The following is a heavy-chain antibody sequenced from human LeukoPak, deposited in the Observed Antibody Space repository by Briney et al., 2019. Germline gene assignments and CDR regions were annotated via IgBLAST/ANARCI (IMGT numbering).Heavy chain of an antibody. CDR3: AREDCSSTSCYAGYMDV. CDR1: GGSISSGGYY. V-gene: IGHV4-31*03. D-gene: IGHD2-2*01. CDR2: IYYSGST. Sequence: SETLSLTCTVSGGSISSGGYYWSWIRQHPGKGLEWIGYIYYSGSTYYNPSPKSRVTISVDTSKNQFSLKLSSVTAADTAVYYCAREDCSSTSCYAGYMDVWGKGTTVTVSS. J-gene: IGHJ6*03.